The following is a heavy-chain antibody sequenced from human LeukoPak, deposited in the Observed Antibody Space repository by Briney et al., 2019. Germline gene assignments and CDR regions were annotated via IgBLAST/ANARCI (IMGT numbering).Heavy chain of an antibody. V-gene: IGHV4-59*11. D-gene: IGHD7-27*01. CDR3: ARDHWGSLDY. Sequence: PSETLSLTCIVSGSSMTTHSWGWIRQPPGKGLEWIGYNTDSGNINFNPALKSRVTISVDTSKSQVSLKLSSVTPADTAVYYCARDHWGSLDYWGQGILVTVSS. CDR1: GSSMTTHS. CDR2: NTDSGNI. J-gene: IGHJ4*02.